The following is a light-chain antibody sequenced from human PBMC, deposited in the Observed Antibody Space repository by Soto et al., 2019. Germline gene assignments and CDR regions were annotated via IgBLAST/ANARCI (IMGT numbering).Light chain of an antibody. CDR3: QQRSNWPPT. Sequence: EIVMTQSPATLSVSPGERATLSCRASQSVSSNLAWYQQKPGQAPRLLIYDASNRATGIPARFSGSGSGTDFTLTISSLEPEDFAVYYCQQRSNWPPTFGQG. CDR2: DAS. CDR1: QSVSSN. V-gene: IGKV3-11*01. J-gene: IGKJ5*01.